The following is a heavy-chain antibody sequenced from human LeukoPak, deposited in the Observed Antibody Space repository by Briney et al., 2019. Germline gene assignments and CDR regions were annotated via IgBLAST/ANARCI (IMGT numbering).Heavy chain of an antibody. CDR1: GFTLSSSW. Sequence: GGSLRPSCAASGFTLSSSWMSWVRQAPGKWLEWVANIKQDGSEKYYVDSVKGRFAISRDNAKNSVYLQMNSLRAEDTAVYYCAREQTGTDIWGQGTMVTVSS. D-gene: IGHD1-1*01. V-gene: IGHV3-7*01. J-gene: IGHJ3*02. CDR3: AREQTGTDI. CDR2: IKQDGSEK.